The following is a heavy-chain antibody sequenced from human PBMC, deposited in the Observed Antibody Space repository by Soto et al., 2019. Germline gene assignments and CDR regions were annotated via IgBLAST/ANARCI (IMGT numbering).Heavy chain of an antibody. CDR1: GFTFSSYS. D-gene: IGHD6-19*01. Sequence: AVGSLRLSCAASGFTFSSYSMNWVRQAPVKVLEWVSSISSSSSYIYYADSVKGRFTISRDNAKNSLYLQMNSLRAEDTAVYYCARDKKSVAGTFLYYYGMDVWGQGTTVTVSS. V-gene: IGHV3-21*01. J-gene: IGHJ6*02. CDR3: ARDKKSVAGTFLYYYGMDV. CDR2: ISSSSSYI.